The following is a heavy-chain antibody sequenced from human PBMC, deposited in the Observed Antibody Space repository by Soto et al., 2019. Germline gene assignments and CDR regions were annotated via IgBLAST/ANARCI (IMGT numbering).Heavy chain of an antibody. CDR1: GGSISSGGYY. J-gene: IGHJ4*02. CDR3: ARYYDGREWLLPASFDY. D-gene: IGHD3-22*01. Sequence: PSETLSLTCTVSGGSISSGGYYWSWIRQHPGKGLEWIGYIYYSGSTYYNPSLKSRVTISVDTSKNQFSLKLSSVTAADTAVYYCARYYDGREWLLPASFDYWGQGTLVTVSS. CDR2: IYYSGST. V-gene: IGHV4-31*03.